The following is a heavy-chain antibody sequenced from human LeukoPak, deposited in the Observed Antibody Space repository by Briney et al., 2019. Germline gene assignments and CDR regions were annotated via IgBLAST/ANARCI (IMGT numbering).Heavy chain of an antibody. CDR2: FDPENGET. V-gene: IGHV1-24*01. Sequence: ASVKVSCKVSGYTLTELSTHWVRQAPGKGLEWMGGFDPENGETIYAQKFQGRVTMTEDTSTDTAYMELSSLRSEDTAVYYCATRPRGGESGYYYVFDYWGQGTLVTVSS. J-gene: IGHJ4*02. D-gene: IGHD3-22*01. CDR1: GYTLTELS. CDR3: ATRPRGGESGYYYVFDY.